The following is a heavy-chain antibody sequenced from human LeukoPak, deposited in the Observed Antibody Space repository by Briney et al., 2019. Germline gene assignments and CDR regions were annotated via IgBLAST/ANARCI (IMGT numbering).Heavy chain of an antibody. Sequence: PGGSLRLSCAASGFTFSSYSMNWVRQAPGKGLEWVSYISSSSKTIYYADSVKGRFTISRDNAKNSLYLQMNSLRAEDTAVYYCARGGGAAADYWGQGTLVTVSS. CDR1: GFTFSSYS. V-gene: IGHV3-48*01. D-gene: IGHD6-13*01. J-gene: IGHJ4*02. CDR2: ISSSSKTI. CDR3: ARGGGAAADY.